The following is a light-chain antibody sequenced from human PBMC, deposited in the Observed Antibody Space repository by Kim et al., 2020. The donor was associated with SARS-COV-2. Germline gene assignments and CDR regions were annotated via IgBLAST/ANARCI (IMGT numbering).Light chain of an antibody. Sequence: QSVLTQPHSAFEARGQRVTISCSGSSSNIGSNAVSWLQHLPGTAPKLLTHRSDQRPSRVPDRYSGSKSGTSASLAISAPRAEDEADYYCATWNDSLSTWVFGGVTKLTDL. J-gene: IGLJ3*02. V-gene: IGLV1-47*01. CDR3: ATWNDSLSTWV. CDR1: SSNIGSNA. CDR2: RSD.